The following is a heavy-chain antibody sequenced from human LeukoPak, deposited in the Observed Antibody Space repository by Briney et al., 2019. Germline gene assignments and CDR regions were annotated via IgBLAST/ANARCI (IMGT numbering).Heavy chain of an antibody. V-gene: IGHV4-34*01. Sequence: PSETLSLTCAVYGGSFSGYYWSWIRQPPGKGLEWIGEINHSGSTNYNPSLKSRFTISVDTSKNQFSLKLSSVTAADTAVYYCARGRSGGSYHHYYHYGMDVSGQGTTVTVSS. CDR1: GGSFSGYY. D-gene: IGHD1-26*01. J-gene: IGHJ6*02. CDR2: INHSGST. CDR3: ARGRSGGSYHHYYHYGMDV.